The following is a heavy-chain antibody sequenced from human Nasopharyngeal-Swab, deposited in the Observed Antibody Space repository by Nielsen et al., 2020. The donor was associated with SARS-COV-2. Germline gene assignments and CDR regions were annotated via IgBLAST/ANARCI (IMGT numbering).Heavy chain of an antibody. CDR1: GYGFTNSW. V-gene: IGHV5-51*01. D-gene: IGHD5-24*01. Sequence: GASLKISCTGSGYGFTNSWIGWVRQIPGKGLEWMGIIYPGDSDTRYSPSFQGQVTISADKSISTAYLQWSSLKASDTAMYYCARQQMATIRCCGFDYWGQGTLVTVSS. CDR3: ARQQMATIRCCGFDY. J-gene: IGHJ4*02. CDR2: IYPGDSDT.